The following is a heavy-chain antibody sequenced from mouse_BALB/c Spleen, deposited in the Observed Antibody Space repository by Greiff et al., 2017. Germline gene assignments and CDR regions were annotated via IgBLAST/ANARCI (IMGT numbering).Heavy chain of an antibody. D-gene: IGHD2-1*01. CDR1: GYTFTDYA. CDR2: ISTYYGDA. V-gene: IGHV1S137*01. Sequence: VQLQQSGAELVRPGVSVKISCKGSGYTFTDYAMHWVKQSHAKSLEWIGVISTYYGDASYNQKFKGKATMTVDKSSSTAYMELARLTSEDSAIYYCARIYYGKGMDYWGQGTSVTVSS. CDR3: ARIYYGKGMDY. J-gene: IGHJ4*01.